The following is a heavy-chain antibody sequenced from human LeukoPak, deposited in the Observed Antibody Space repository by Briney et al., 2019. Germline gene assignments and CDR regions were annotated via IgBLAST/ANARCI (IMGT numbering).Heavy chain of an antibody. CDR1: GFTFSSYA. D-gene: IGHD2-21*02. CDR3: ARDFTPTLLPHAAYCGGDCYSDY. Sequence: GGSLRLSCAASGFTFSSYAMHWVRQAPGKGLEWVAVISYDGSNKYYADSVKGRFTISRDNSKNTLYLQMNSLRAEDTAVYYCARDFTPTLLPHAAYCGGDCYSDYWGQGTLVTVSS. CDR2: ISYDGSNK. J-gene: IGHJ4*02. V-gene: IGHV3-30-3*01.